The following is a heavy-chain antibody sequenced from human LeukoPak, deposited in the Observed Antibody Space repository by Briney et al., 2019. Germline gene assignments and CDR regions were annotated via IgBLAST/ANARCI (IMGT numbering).Heavy chain of an antibody. J-gene: IGHJ4*02. Sequence: ASVKVSCKASGGTFSSYAISWVRQAPGQGLEWMGGIIPIFGTANYAQKFQGRVTITADESTSTAYMELSSLRSEDTAMYYCARAAEGYYYDSSGYLLNFDYWGQGTLVTVSS. CDR2: IIPIFGTA. D-gene: IGHD3-22*01. V-gene: IGHV1-69*13. CDR3: ARAAEGYYYDSSGYLLNFDY. CDR1: GGTFSSYA.